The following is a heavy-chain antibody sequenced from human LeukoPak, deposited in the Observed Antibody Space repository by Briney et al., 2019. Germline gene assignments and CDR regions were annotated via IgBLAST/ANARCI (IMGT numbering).Heavy chain of an antibody. V-gene: IGHV3-30*18. Sequence: PGGSLRLPCAASGFPFSSYGMHWVRQAPGKGLEWVAVISYDGSNKYYADSVKGRFTISRDNSKNTLYLQMNSLRAEDTAVYYCAKIGYNYYGPGSYYFPSWFDPWGQGTLVTVSS. J-gene: IGHJ5*02. CDR2: ISYDGSNK. CDR3: AKIGYNYYGPGSYYFPSWFDP. CDR1: GFPFSSYG. D-gene: IGHD3-10*01.